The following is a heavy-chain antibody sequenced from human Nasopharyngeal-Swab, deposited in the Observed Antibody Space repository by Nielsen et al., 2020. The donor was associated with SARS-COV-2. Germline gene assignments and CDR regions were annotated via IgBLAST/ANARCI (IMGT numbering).Heavy chain of an antibody. CDR2: INHSGST. J-gene: IGHJ5*02. D-gene: IGHD6-6*01. CDR1: GGSFSGYY. Sequence: SGTLSLTCAVYGGSFSGYYWSWIRQPPGKGLEWIGEINHSGSTNYNPSLKSRVTISVDTSKNQFSLKLSSVTAADTAVYYCAGRPYSSSYWFDPGAREPWSPSPQ. CDR3: AGRPYSSSYWFDP. V-gene: IGHV4-34*01.